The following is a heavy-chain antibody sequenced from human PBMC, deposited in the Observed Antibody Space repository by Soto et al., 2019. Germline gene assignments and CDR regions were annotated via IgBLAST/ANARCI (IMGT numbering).Heavy chain of an antibody. CDR2: INARGSAT. V-gene: IGHV3-23*01. Sequence: GGSLRLSCAASGFNFVNFAMSWVRQAPGQELQWVSGINARGSATYYADSVKGRFTISRDNSKNTLFLQMNSLRAEDTAVYYCAKETNVAGLFDFWGQGTLVTVSS. J-gene: IGHJ4*02. CDR1: GFNFVNFA. CDR3: AKETNVAGLFDF.